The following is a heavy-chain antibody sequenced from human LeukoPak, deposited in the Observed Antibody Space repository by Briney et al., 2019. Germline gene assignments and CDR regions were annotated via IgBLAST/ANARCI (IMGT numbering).Heavy chain of an antibody. CDR2: ISSSGSTI. V-gene: IGHV3-48*03. CDR1: GFTFSSYE. J-gene: IGHJ3*02. D-gene: IGHD3-22*01. CDR3: ARDRWYYYDSSDHYHDPFDI. Sequence: PGGSLRLSCAASGFTFSSYEMNWVRQAPGKGLEWVSYISSSGSTIYYADSVKGRFTISRDNAKNSLYLQMNSLRPEDTAVYYCARDRWYYYDSSDHYHDPFDIWGQGTMVTVSS.